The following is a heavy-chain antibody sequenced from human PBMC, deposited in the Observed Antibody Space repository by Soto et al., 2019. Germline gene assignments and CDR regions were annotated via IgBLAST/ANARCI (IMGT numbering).Heavy chain of an antibody. D-gene: IGHD2-15*01. J-gene: IGHJ3*02. Sequence: QITLKESGPTLVKPTQNLTLTCTFSGFSRSTSGVGVAWIHQPPGSALEWLALIYWDNDKRYSQSLKSRLTITKDTSKNQVVLTMTNMDPVDTATYYCAHLLGYCSGGSCYSIPDAFDIWGQGTMVTVSS. CDR3: AHLLGYCSGGSCYSIPDAFDI. CDR1: GFSRSTSGVG. V-gene: IGHV2-5*02. CDR2: IYWDNDK.